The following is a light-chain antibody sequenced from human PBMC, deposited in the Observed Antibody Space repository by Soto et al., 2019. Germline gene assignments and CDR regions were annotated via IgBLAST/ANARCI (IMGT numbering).Light chain of an antibody. CDR1: SEDVGGYNY. Sequence: QSALTQPASVSGSPGQSITMSCSGTSEDVGGYNYVSWYQHHPGKAPKLLIYEVTNRPSGLSDRFSGSKSGNTASLTISGLQAEDESDYYCSSYTSSNSLLFGTGTKLTVL. CDR3: SSYTSSNSLL. V-gene: IGLV2-14*01. CDR2: EVT. J-gene: IGLJ1*01.